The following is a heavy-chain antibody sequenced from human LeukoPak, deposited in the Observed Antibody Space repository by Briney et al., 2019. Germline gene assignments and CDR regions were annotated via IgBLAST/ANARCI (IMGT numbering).Heavy chain of an antibody. D-gene: IGHD2-15*01. J-gene: IGHJ6*02. CDR1: GGSISSYY. CDR2: IYYSGST. Sequence: SETLSLTCTVSGGSISSYYWSWIRQPPGKGLEWIGYIYYSGSTNYNPSLKSRVTISVDTSKNQFSLKLSSVTAADTAVYYCARDRSWYGYYYGMDVWGQGTTVTVSS. V-gene: IGHV4-59*01. CDR3: ARDRSWYGYYYGMDV.